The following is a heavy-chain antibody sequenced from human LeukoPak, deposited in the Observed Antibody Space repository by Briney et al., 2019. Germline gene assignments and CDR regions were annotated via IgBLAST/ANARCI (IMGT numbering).Heavy chain of an antibody. Sequence: PSETLSLTCAVSGYSISSGYYWGWIRQPPGQGLEWIGSIYHSGSTYYNPSLKSRVTISVDTSKNQFSLKLSSVTAADTAVYYCARQARDNWFDPWGQGTLVTVSS. J-gene: IGHJ5*02. D-gene: IGHD5-12*01. V-gene: IGHV4-38-2*01. CDR2: IYHSGST. CDR1: GYSISSGYY. CDR3: ARQARDNWFDP.